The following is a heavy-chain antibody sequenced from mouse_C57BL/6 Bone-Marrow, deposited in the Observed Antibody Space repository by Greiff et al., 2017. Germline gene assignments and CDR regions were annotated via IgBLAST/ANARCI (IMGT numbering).Heavy chain of an antibody. J-gene: IGHJ3*01. CDR2: INYDGSST. D-gene: IGHD6-1*01. V-gene: IGHV5-16*01. Sequence: EVNLVESEGGLVQPGSSMKLSCTASGFTFSDYYMAWVRQVPEKGLEWVANINYDGSSTYYLDSLKSRFIISRDNAKNILYLQMSSLKSEDTATYYCARDQGGLGFAYWGQGTLVTVSA. CDR1: GFTFSDYY. CDR3: ARDQGGLGFAY.